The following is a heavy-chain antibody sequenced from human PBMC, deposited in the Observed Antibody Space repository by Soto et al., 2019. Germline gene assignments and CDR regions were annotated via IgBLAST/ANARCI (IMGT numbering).Heavy chain of an antibody. V-gene: IGHV4-31*02. CDR3: ASDLGYCSGGSCAPHYGMDV. Sequence: SATLSLTCTVSGGSISSGGYYWSWIRQHPGKGLEWIGYIYYSGSTYYNPSLKSRVTISVDTSKNQFSLKLSSVTAADTAVYYCASDLGYCSGGSCAPHYGMDVWGQGTTVTVS. CDR2: IYYSGST. D-gene: IGHD2-15*01. J-gene: IGHJ6*02. CDR1: GGSISSGGYY.